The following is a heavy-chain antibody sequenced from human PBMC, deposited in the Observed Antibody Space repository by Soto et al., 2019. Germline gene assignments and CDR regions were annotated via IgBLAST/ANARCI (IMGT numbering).Heavy chain of an antibody. CDR2: IYHSGST. Sequence: SETLSLTCAVSGGSISSGGYSWSWIRQPPGKGLEWIGYIYHSGSTYYNPSLKSRVTISVDRSKNQFSLKLRSVTAADTAVYYCSRHYYYDSSSYYSGESYFDYWGQGTLVTVSS. V-gene: IGHV4-30-2*02. D-gene: IGHD3-22*01. CDR3: SRHYYYDSSSYYSGESYFDY. CDR1: GGSISSGGYS. J-gene: IGHJ4*02.